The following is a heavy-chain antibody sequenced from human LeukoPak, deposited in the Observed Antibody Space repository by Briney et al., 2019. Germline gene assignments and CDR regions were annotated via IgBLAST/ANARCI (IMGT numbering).Heavy chain of an antibody. V-gene: IGHV3-33*01. CDR3: ARAWLHYDYVSLADY. CDR1: GFTFSSYG. Sequence: PGGSLRLSCAASGFTFSSYGMHWVRQAPGKGLEWVAVIWYDGSNKYYADSVKGRFTISRDNSKNTLYLQMNSLRAEDTAVYYCARAWLHYDYVSLADYWGQGTLVTVSS. J-gene: IGHJ4*02. CDR2: IWYDGSNK. D-gene: IGHD3-16*01.